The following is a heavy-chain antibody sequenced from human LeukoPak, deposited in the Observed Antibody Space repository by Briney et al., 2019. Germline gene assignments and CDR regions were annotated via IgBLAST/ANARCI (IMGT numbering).Heavy chain of an antibody. D-gene: IGHD6-13*01. Sequence: GRSLRLSCAASGFTFDDYAMHWVRQAPGKGLEWVSGISWNSGSIGYADSVKGRFTISRDNAKNSLYLQMNSLRAEDTALYYCAKDLSDSSSFDYWGQGTLVTVSS. V-gene: IGHV3-9*01. J-gene: IGHJ4*02. CDR1: GFTFDDYA. CDR2: ISWNSGSI. CDR3: AKDLSDSSSFDY.